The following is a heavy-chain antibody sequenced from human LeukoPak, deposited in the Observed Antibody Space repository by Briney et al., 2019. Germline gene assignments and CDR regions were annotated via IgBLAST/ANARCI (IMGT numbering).Heavy chain of an antibody. Sequence: PGGSLRLSCAASGFTFSDHAMSWVRQAPGKGLEWVSGIRGSGGSTYYGDSVQGRFTISRDSSKNTLYLQMNSLRAEDTAVYFCARDPYCGGDCYPYYYFGMDVWGQGTTVIVSS. J-gene: IGHJ6*02. V-gene: IGHV3-23*01. CDR2: IRGSGGST. CDR3: ARDPYCGGDCYPYYYFGMDV. D-gene: IGHD2-21*02. CDR1: GFTFSDHA.